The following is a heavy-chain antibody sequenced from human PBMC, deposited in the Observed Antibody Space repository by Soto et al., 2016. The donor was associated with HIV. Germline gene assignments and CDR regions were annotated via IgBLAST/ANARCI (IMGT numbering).Heavy chain of an antibody. Sequence: EVQLVESGGGLVKPGGSLRLSCVVSGFTFSNAWMSWVRQAPGKGLEWVGRIKGKTDGGTTDYAAPVKGRFTISRDDAKNTLYLQMNSLKTEDTAVYYCTTHLYPTWGQGILVTVSS. CDR1: GFTFSNAW. CDR3: TTHLYPT. V-gene: IGHV3-15*01. J-gene: IGHJ5*02. CDR2: IKGKTDGGTT. D-gene: IGHD3-16*01.